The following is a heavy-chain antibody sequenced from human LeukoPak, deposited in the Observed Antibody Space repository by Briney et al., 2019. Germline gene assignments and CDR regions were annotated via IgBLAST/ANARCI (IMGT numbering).Heavy chain of an antibody. CDR1: GGTFSSYA. J-gene: IGHJ1*01. V-gene: IGHV1-69*01. CDR2: IIPIFGTA. CDR3: ARAAPPGPREYFQH. Sequence: VKVSCKASGGTFSSYAISWVRQAPGQGLEWMGGIIPIFGTANYAQKFQGRVTITADESTSTAYMELSSLRSEDTAVYYCARAAPPGPREYFQHWGQGTLVTVSS.